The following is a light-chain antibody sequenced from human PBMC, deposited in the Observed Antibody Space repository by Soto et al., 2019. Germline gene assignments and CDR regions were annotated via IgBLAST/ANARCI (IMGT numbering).Light chain of an antibody. CDR1: QNIRSW. CDR3: QEYNGNSGLT. CDR2: SAS. V-gene: IGKV1-5*03. Sequence: DIQMTQSPSTLSASVGDRVTITCRASQNIRSWLAWYQQKPGKAPELLIYSASGLESGVPSRFSGSGFGTEFTLTISSLQPYDFATYFCQEYNGNSGLTFGGGTKLEIK. J-gene: IGKJ4*01.